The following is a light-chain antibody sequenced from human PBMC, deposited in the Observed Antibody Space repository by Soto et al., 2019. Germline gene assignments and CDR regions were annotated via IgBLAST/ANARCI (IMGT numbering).Light chain of an antibody. V-gene: IGKV3-20*01. Sequence: EIVLTQSPGTLSLSPGERATLSCRASQSVSSSYLGWYQQKPGQAPRLLIYGASSRATGIPDGFSGSGSGTDFTLTISRLEPEDFAVYYCQQYGSSPRTFGQGTKLEIK. J-gene: IGKJ2*01. CDR1: QSVSSSY. CDR2: GAS. CDR3: QQYGSSPRT.